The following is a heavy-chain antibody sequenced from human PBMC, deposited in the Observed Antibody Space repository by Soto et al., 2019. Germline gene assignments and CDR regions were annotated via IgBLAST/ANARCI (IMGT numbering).Heavy chain of an antibody. CDR3: ARDPLRESSGYYHYFDY. CDR1: GGTFSSYA. J-gene: IGHJ4*02. V-gene: IGHV1-69*13. CDR2: IIPIFGTA. Sequence: ASVKVSCKAPGGTFSSYAISWVRQAPGQGLEWMGGIIPIFGTANYAQKFQGRVTITADESTSTAYMELSSLRSEDTAVYYCARDPLRESSGYYHYFDYWGQGTLVTVSS. D-gene: IGHD3-22*01.